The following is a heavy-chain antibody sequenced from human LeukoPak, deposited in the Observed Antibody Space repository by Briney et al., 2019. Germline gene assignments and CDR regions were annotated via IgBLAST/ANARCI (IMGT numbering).Heavy chain of an antibody. V-gene: IGHV3-7*01. CDR3: ARYRLIWLPAPVFDF. CDR1: GFTFSSYG. D-gene: IGHD5-24*01. Sequence: GGSLRLSCAASGFTFSSYGMHWVRQAPGKGLEWVANIKEDGSEKYYVDSVKGRFTISRDNAKNSLYLQMNSLRAEDTAVYYCARYRLIWLPAPVFDFWGQGTLVTVSS. CDR2: IKEDGSEK. J-gene: IGHJ4*02.